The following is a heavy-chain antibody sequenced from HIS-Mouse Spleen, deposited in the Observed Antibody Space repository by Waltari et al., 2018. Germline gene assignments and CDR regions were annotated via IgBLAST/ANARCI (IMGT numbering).Heavy chain of an antibody. CDR1: GGSISSSSYY. CDR3: AREIPYSSSWYDWYFDL. J-gene: IGHJ2*01. D-gene: IGHD6-13*01. Sequence: QLQLQESGPGLVKPSETLSLTCTVSGGSISSSSYYWGWIRQPPGKGLEWIGRIYYSGRTYYNPSLKGRVTISVDTSKNQFSLKLSYVTAADTAVYYCAREIPYSSSWYDWYFDLWGRGTLVTVSS. CDR2: IYYSGRT. V-gene: IGHV4-39*07.